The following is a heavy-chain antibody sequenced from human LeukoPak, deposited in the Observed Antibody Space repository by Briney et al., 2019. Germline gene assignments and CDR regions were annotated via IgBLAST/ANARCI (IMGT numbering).Heavy chain of an antibody. CDR2: ISWNSGSI. Sequence: GGSLRLSCAASGFTFDDYAMHWVRQAPGKGLEWVSGISWNSGSIGYADSVKGRFTISRDNAKNSPYLQMNSLRAEDTALYYCARYLRTLDVAFDIWGQGTMVTVSS. V-gene: IGHV3-9*01. J-gene: IGHJ3*02. CDR3: ARYLRTLDVAFDI. CDR1: GFTFDDYA. D-gene: IGHD1-7*01.